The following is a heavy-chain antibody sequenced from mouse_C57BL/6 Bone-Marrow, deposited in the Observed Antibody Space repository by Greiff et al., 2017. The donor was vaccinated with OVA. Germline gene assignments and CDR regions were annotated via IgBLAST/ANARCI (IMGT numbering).Heavy chain of an antibody. CDR3: ARDLITTVVDYAMDY. Sequence: EVKLQQSGPELVKPGASVKISCKASGYTFTDYYMNWVKQSHGKSLEWIGDINPNNGGTSYNQKFKGKATLTVDKSSSTAYMELRSLTSEDSAVYYCARDLITTVVDYAMDYWGQGASVTVSS. J-gene: IGHJ4*01. CDR1: GYTFTDYY. CDR2: INPNNGGT. V-gene: IGHV1-26*01. D-gene: IGHD1-1*01.